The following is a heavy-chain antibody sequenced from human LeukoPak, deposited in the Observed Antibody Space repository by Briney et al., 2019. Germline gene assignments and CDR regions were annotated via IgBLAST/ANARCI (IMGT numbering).Heavy chain of an antibody. Sequence: ASVKVSCKASGYTFTSYYMHWVRQAPGQGLEWMGIINPSGGSTSYAQKFQGRVTMTRDTSTGTVYMELSSLRSEDTAVYYCARGWGIEIVLMVYATDYWGQGTLVTVSS. V-gene: IGHV1-46*01. D-gene: IGHD2-8*01. CDR2: INPSGGST. CDR1: GYTFTSYY. J-gene: IGHJ4*02. CDR3: ARGWGIEIVLMVYATDY.